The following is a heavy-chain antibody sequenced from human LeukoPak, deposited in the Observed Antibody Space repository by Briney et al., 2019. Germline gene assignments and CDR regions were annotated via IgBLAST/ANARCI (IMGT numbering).Heavy chain of an antibody. CDR3: ARDGGYCSSSSCCPHW. J-gene: IGHJ4*02. CDR2: ISYAGSNK. D-gene: IGHD2-2*01. V-gene: IGHV3-30-3*01. Sequence: GGSLRLSCAASGFTFSNYAMHWVRQAPGKGLEWVAVISYAGSNKYYADSVRGRFTISRDNSKNTLYLQMDSLRAEDTAVYYCARDGGYCSSSSCCPHWWGQGTLVTVSS. CDR1: GFTFSNYA.